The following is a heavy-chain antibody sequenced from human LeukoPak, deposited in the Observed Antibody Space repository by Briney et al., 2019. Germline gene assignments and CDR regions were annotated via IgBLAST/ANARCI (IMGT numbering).Heavy chain of an antibody. J-gene: IGHJ4*02. CDR1: GGSISISSYY. V-gene: IGHV4-39*01. CDR2: IYYSGST. CDR3: ARTTGDDFDY. D-gene: IGHD7-27*01. Sequence: SETLSLTCTVSGGSISISSYYWGWIRQPPGKGLEWIGSIYYSGSTYYNPSLKSRVTISVDTSKNQFSLKLSSVTAADTAVYYCARTTGDDFDYWGQGTLVTVSS.